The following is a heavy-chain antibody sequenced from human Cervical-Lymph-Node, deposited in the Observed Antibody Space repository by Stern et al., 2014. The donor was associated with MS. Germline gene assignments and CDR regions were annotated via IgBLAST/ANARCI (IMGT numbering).Heavy chain of an antibody. J-gene: IGHJ5*02. CDR1: GFTFDDYA. V-gene: IGHV3-9*01. D-gene: IGHD6-19*01. CDR2: ISWNSDNI. CDR3: AKTNVASGWYMSWLDP. Sequence: VQLVQSGGGLVQPGRSLRLSCAASGFTFDDYAMHWVRQAPGKGLEWVSGISWNSDNIAYADSVKGRFTISRDNAKKSLYLQMNSLRVEDTALYYCAKTNVASGWYMSWLDPWGQGTLVTVSS.